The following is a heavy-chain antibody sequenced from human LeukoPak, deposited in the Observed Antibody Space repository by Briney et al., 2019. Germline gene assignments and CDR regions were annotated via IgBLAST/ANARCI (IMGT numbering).Heavy chain of an antibody. CDR3: ASRGGARPHDYFDY. V-gene: IGHV5-51*01. CDR2: IYPGDSDT. Sequence: ASVKVSCKASGYTFTSYGISWVRQMPGKGLEWMGIIYPGDSDTRYSPSFQGQVTISADKSISTAYLQWSSLKASDTAMYYCASRGGARPHDYFDYWGQGTLVTVSS. J-gene: IGHJ4*02. D-gene: IGHD2-21*01. CDR1: GYTFTSYG.